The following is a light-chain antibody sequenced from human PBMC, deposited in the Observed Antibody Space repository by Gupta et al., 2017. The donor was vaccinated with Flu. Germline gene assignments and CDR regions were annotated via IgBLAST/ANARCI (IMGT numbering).Light chain of an antibody. Sequence: DVVMTQFPDSLAVSLGERATINCQSSQSVLYSSNNKNYLAWYQQKPRQPPKLLIYWASTREYGVPDRFSGSGSGTDFTLTISSRQAEDVAVYYCQQEYNTPITFGQGTRLEIK. CDR1: QSVLYSSNNKNY. V-gene: IGKV4-1*01. J-gene: IGKJ5*01. CDR2: WAS. CDR3: QQEYNTPIT.